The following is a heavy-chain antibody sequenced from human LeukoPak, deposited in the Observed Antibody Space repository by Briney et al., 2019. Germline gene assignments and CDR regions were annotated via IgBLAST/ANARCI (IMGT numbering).Heavy chain of an antibody. D-gene: IGHD3-9*01. J-gene: IGHJ4*02. CDR3: ARSEGYFDPNHFDY. CDR2: IYYSGST. Sequence: SETLSLTCTVSGGSISSYYWSWIRQPPGKGLEWIGYIYYSGSTNYNPSLKSRVTISVDTSKNQFSLKLSSVTAADTAVYYCARSEGYFDPNHFDYWGQGTLVTVSS. CDR1: GGSISSYY. V-gene: IGHV4-59*01.